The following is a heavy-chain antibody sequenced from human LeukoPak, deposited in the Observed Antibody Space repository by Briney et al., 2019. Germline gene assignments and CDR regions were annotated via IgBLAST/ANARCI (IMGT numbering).Heavy chain of an antibody. V-gene: IGHV4-30-4*07. D-gene: IGHD3-10*01. J-gene: IGHJ4*02. CDR1: GGSISSGGYS. Sequence: SETLSLTCAVSGGSISSGGYSWNWIRQPLGKGLEWIGFIYNSGSTSYNPSLKSRVTMSVDTSKNQFSLKLSSVTAADTAVYYCARVDVLLWFGEGGYFDYWGQGTLVTVSS. CDR3: ARVDVLLWFGEGGYFDY. CDR2: IYNSGST.